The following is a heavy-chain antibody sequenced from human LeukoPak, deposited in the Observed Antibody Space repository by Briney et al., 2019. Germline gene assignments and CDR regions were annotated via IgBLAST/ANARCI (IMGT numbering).Heavy chain of an antibody. CDR1: GFTFSSYW. CDR2: INSDGSST. D-gene: IGHD4-11*01. V-gene: IGHV3-74*01. CDR3: AKGGSHDYSNYGDYYFDY. J-gene: IGHJ4*02. Sequence: GGSLRLSCAASGFTFSSYWMHWVRQAPGKGLVWVSRINSDGSSTSYADSVRGRFTISRDNAKNTLYLQMNSLRAEDTAVYYCAKGGSHDYSNYGDYYFDYWGQGTLVTVSS.